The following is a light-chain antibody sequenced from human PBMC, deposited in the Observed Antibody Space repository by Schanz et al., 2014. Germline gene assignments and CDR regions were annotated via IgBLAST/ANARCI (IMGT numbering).Light chain of an antibody. CDR3: AAWDDSLNGWV. CDR1: SSNIGAGYD. V-gene: IGLV1-40*01. J-gene: IGLJ3*02. Sequence: QSVLTQPPSVSGAPGQRVTISCTWSSSNIGAGYDVHWYQQVPGTAPKPLIFDNTNWPSGVPDRFSGSKSGTSASLAITGLQPDDEADYYCAAWDDSLNGWVFGGGTKLTVL. CDR2: DNT.